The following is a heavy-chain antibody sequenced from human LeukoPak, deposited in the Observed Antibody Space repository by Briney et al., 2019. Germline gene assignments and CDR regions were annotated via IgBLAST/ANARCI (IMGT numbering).Heavy chain of an antibody. D-gene: IGHD2-2*01. V-gene: IGHV4-61*01. CDR1: GGSVSSGSYY. CDR2: IYYSGST. Sequence: SETLSLTCTVSGGSVSSGSYYWSWIRQPPGKGLEWIGYIYYSGSTNYNSSLKTRVTISVDTSKNQLSLKLSSVTAADMAVYYCARVTSYNWFDPWGQGTLVTVSS. CDR3: ARVTSYNWFDP. J-gene: IGHJ5*02.